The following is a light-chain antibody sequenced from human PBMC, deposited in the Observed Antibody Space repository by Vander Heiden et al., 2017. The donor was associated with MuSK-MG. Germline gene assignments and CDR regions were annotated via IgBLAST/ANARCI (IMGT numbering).Light chain of an antibody. CDR2: DAS. J-gene: IGKJ4*01. V-gene: IGKV3-11*01. Sequence: EIVLPQSPATLSLSPGEIATLSGRASQSVSSYLAWYQQKPGQAPRLLIYDASNRATGIPARFSGSGSGTDFTLTISSLEPEDFAVYYCQQRSNWPTFGGGTKVEIK. CDR3: QQRSNWPT. CDR1: QSVSSY.